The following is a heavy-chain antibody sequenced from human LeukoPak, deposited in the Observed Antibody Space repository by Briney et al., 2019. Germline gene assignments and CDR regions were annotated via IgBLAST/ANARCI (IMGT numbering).Heavy chain of an antibody. CDR1: GGSFSGYY. CDR3: ARYSPGGIAARRNYGMDV. CDR2: INHSGST. D-gene: IGHD6-6*01. J-gene: IGHJ6*02. V-gene: IGHV4-34*01. Sequence: SETLSLTCAVYGGSFSGYYWSWIRQPPGKGLEWIGEINHSGSTNYNPSLKSRVTISVDTSKNQFSRKLSSVTAADTAVYYCARYSPGGIAARRNYGMDVRGQGTTVTVSS.